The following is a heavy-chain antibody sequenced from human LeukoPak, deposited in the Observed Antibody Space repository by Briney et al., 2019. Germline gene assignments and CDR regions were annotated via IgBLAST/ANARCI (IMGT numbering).Heavy chain of an antibody. D-gene: IGHD3-22*01. V-gene: IGHV3-30*04. CDR3: AREHSSGYYRTFDY. Sequence: PGRSLRLSCAASGFIFSTYSMHWVRQAPGKGLEWVAIISYDGSNKDYADSVKGRFTISRDNSKNTLYLQMNSLRAEDTAVYYCAREHSSGYYRTFDYWGQGTLVTVSS. J-gene: IGHJ4*02. CDR1: GFIFSTYS. CDR2: ISYDGSNK.